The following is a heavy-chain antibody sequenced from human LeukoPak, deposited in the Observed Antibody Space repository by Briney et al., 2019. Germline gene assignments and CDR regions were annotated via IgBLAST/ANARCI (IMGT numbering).Heavy chain of an antibody. CDR2: INHSGST. V-gene: IGHV4-34*01. Sequence: PSETLSLTCAVYGGSFSGYYWSWIRQPPGKGLEWIGEINHSGSTNYNPSLKSRVTISVDTSKNQFSLKLSSVAAADTGVYYCVRASGVSGVDVWGRGTTVTVS. CDR1: GGSFSGYY. D-gene: IGHD7-27*01. CDR3: VRASGVSGVDV. J-gene: IGHJ6*02.